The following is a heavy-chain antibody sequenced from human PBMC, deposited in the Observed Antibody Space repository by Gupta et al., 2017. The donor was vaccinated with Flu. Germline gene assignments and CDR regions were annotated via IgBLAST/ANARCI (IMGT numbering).Heavy chain of an antibody. V-gene: IGHV3-23*01. J-gene: IGHJ5*02. D-gene: IGHD1-1*01. CDR3: AKDTTGTTAVNNWFDP. CDR1: GFTFSSYA. Sequence: EVQLLESGGGLVQPGGSLRLSCAASGFTFSSYAMGWVRQAPGKGLEWVSAISGSGGSTYYADSVKGRFTISRDNSKNTLYLQMNSLRAEDTAVYYCAKDTTGTTAVNNWFDPWGQGTLVTVSS. CDR2: ISGSGGST.